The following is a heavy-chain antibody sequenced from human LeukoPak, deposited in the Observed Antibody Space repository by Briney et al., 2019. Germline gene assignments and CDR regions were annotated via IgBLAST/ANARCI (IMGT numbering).Heavy chain of an antibody. CDR2: INHSGST. D-gene: IGHD3-9*01. CDR3: ARGANPYDILTGAFDY. Sequence: SETLSLTCAVYGGSFSGYYWSWIRQPPGKGLEWIGEINHSGSTNYNPSLKSRVTISVDTSKNQFSLKLSSVTAADTAVYYCARGANPYDILTGAFDYWGQGTLVTVSS. CDR1: GGSFSGYY. V-gene: IGHV4-34*01. J-gene: IGHJ4*02.